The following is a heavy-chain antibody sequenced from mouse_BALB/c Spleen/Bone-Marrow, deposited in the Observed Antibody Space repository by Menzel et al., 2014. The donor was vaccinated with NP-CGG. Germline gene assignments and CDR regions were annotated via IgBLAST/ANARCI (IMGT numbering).Heavy chain of an antibody. V-gene: IGHV1S130*01. CDR1: GYTFTSSW. J-gene: IGHJ2*01. CDR3: ARHHRYAYYFDY. D-gene: IGHD2-14*01. CDR2: IHPNSGNT. Sequence: QVQLQQSGSVLVRPGASVKLSCQASGYTFTSSWMHWAKQRPGQGLKWIGEIHPNSGNTNYNEESKGKATLTVDTSSSTAYVDLSSLTAEDSAVYFCARHHRYAYYFDYWGQGTTLTVSS.